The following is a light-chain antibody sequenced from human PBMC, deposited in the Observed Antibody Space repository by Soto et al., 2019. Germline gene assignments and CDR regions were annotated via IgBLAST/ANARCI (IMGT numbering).Light chain of an antibody. V-gene: IGLV6-57*04. CDR1: SGSIASNY. Sequence: NFMLTQPHSVSESPGQTVTISCTRSSGSIASNYVQWYQQRPGSAPTSVIYDDNQRPSGVPDRFSGSIDSSSNSASLTISGLKTEDEADYYCHSYDSDNVIFGGGTKLTVL. CDR3: HSYDSDNVI. J-gene: IGLJ2*01. CDR2: DDN.